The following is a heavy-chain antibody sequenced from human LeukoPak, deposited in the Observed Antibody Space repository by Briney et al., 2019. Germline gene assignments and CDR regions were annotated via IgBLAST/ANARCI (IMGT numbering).Heavy chain of an antibody. D-gene: IGHD1-26*01. J-gene: IGHJ4*02. V-gene: IGHV4-61*02. CDR1: GGSISSGSYY. CDR2: IYTSGST. Sequence: SQTLPLTCTVSGGSISSGSYYWSWIRQPAGKGLKWIGRIYTSGSTNYNPSLKSRVTISVDTSKNQFSLKLSSVTAADTAVYYCASGLVGATTDYWGQGTLVTVSS. CDR3: ASGLVGATTDY.